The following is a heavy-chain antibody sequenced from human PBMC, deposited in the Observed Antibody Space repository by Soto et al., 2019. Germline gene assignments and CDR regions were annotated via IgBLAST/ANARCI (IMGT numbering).Heavy chain of an antibody. J-gene: IGHJ6*01. Sequence: EVQLVESGGGLVKPGGSLTLTCAASGFTFSSYSMYWVRQAPGKGLELVSSITSLSSYIYYADSVTGRFTVSRDNAQNSNYRHMDILRGHDSAVYYCARCRSSGWFGADCCYYGMDVWAEGTTLSDSA. CDR1: GFTFSSYS. CDR3: ARCRSSGWFGADCCYYGMDV. CDR2: ITSLSSYI. D-gene: IGHD6-19*01. V-gene: IGHV3-21*01.